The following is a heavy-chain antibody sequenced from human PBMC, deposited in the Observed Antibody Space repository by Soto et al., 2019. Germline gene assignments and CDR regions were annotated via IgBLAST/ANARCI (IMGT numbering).Heavy chain of an antibody. J-gene: IGHJ6*02. CDR2: IIPIFGTA. Sequence: QVQLVQSGAEVKKPGSSVKVSCKASGGTFSSYAISWVRQAPGQGLEWMGGIIPIFGTANYAQKFQGRVTITADKSTSTADMELSSLRSEDTAVYYCAREGIAALDSIYGMDVWGQGTTVTVSS. CDR1: GGTFSSYA. D-gene: IGHD6-6*01. CDR3: AREGIAALDSIYGMDV. V-gene: IGHV1-69*06.